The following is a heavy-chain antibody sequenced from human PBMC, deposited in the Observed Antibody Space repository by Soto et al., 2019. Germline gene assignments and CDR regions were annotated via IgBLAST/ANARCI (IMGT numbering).Heavy chain of an antibody. CDR2: ISHDGSDH. D-gene: IGHD4-4*01. CDR3: AKGRSYSPYYYGSDV. CDR1: GFTFSSYG. Sequence: QAGGSLRLSCAASGFTFSSYGMHWVRQAPGKGLEWVAVISHDGSDHYHADSVKGRFTISRANSKSTLYLQMNSLRAEDTAVYYCAKGRSYSPYYYGSDVWGQGTTVTVSS. V-gene: IGHV3-30*18. J-gene: IGHJ6*02.